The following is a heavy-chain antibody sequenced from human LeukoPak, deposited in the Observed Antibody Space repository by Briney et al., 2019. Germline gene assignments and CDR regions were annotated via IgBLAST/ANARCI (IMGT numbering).Heavy chain of an antibody. CDR3: AREGGSSGYYSYYYYYYMDV. D-gene: IGHD3-22*01. J-gene: IGHJ6*03. CDR1: GGSISSCY. Sequence: SETLSLTCTVSGGSISSCYWSWIRQPAGKGLEWIGRIYTSGSTNYNPSLKSRVTMSVDTSKNQFSLKLSSVTAADTAVYYCAREGGSSGYYSYYYYYYMDVWGKGTTVTISS. CDR2: IYTSGST. V-gene: IGHV4-4*07.